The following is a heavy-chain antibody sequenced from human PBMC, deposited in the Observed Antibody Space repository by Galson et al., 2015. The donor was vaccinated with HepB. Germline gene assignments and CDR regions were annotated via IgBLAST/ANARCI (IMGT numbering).Heavy chain of an antibody. CDR2: MNPNSGNT. Sequence: SVKVSCKASGYTFTSYDINWVRQATGQGLEWMGWMNPNSGNTGYAQKFQGRVTMTRNTSISTAYMELSSLRSEDTAVYYCARGRAEYYGSGSPPYYYYYMDVWGKGTTVTVSS. J-gene: IGHJ6*03. D-gene: IGHD3-10*01. V-gene: IGHV1-8*01. CDR3: ARGRAEYYGSGSPPYYYYYMDV. CDR1: GYTFTSYD.